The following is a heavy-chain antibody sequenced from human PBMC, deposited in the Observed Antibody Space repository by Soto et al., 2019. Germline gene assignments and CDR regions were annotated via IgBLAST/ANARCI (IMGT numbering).Heavy chain of an antibody. V-gene: IGHV3-23*01. CDR3: SLGKSYYWDY. J-gene: IGHJ4*02. CDR2: ITGRGDNT. Sequence: DVPLLESGGDLVQPGGSLRLSCEVSGFTIRAYAMSWARRAPGKGLEWVAAITGRGDNTHYEESEKGRFTISRDDSKNTLHLQMNTLRVDDTAIYYCSLGKSYYWDYWGQGIQVTVSS. CDR1: GFTIRAYA.